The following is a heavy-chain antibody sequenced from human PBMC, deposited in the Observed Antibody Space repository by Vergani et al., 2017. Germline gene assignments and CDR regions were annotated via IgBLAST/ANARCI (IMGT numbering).Heavy chain of an antibody. D-gene: IGHD2-15*01. CDR2: IYHIGST. J-gene: IGHJ6*02. CDR1: GYSISSGYY. V-gene: IGHV4-38-2*01. CDR3: ARQGVVAADYYYGMDV. Sequence: QVQLQESGPGLVKPSETLSLTCAVSGYSISSGYYWGWIRQPPGKGLEWIGSIYHIGSTYYNPSLKSRVTISVDTSKNQFSLKLSSVTAADTAVYYCARQGVVAADYYYGMDVWGQGTTVTVSS.